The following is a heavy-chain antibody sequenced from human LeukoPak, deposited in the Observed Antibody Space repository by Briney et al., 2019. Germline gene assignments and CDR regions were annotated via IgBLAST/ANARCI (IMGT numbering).Heavy chain of an antibody. D-gene: IGHD5-24*01. V-gene: IGHV3-9*01. CDR1: GFTFSNYC. Sequence: GGSLRVSCAASGFTFSNYCMHWVRQAPGKGLEWVSGISWNSVSIGYEDSVKGRFTISRDNAKNSLYLQMNSLRPEDTALYYCVKDRGLRNQWLQLTYDSWGQGTLVTVSS. CDR2: ISWNSVSI. CDR3: VKDRGLRNQWLQLTYDS. J-gene: IGHJ4*02.